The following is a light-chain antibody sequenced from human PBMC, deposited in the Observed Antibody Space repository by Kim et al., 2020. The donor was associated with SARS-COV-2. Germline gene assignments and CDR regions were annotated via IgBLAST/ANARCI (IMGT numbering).Light chain of an antibody. J-gene: IGKJ1*01. CDR2: AAS. Sequence: ASVGDRVTITCRASQSISSYLNWYQQKPGKAPKLLIYAASSLQSGVPSRFSGSGSGTDYTLTISSLQPEDFATYYCQQSYSTPSTFGQGTKVDIK. V-gene: IGKV1-39*01. CDR1: QSISSY. CDR3: QQSYSTPST.